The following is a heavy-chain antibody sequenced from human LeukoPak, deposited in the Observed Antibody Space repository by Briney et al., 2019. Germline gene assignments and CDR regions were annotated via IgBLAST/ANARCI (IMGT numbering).Heavy chain of an antibody. CDR2: IKQDGSEK. CDR3: ARGIAAAGRNWFDP. Sequence: GGSLRLSCAASGFTFSGYWMSWVRQAPGKGLEWVANIKQDGSEKYYVDSVKGRFTISRDNAKNSLYLQMNSLRAEDTAVYYCARGIAAAGRNWFDPWGQGTLVTVSS. J-gene: IGHJ5*02. CDR1: GFTFSGYW. D-gene: IGHD6-13*01. V-gene: IGHV3-7*01.